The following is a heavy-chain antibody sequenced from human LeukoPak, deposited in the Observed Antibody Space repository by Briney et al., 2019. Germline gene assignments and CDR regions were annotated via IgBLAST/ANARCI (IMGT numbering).Heavy chain of an antibody. CDR1: GGTFSSYA. V-gene: IGHV1-69*01. CDR3: AKDLGYGGNSGAHY. CDR2: IIPIFGTA. J-gene: IGHJ4*02. D-gene: IGHD4-23*01. Sequence: SVKVSCKASGGTFSSYAISWVRQAPGQGLEWMGGIIPIFGTANYAQKFQGRVTITADESTSTAFMELSSLRSEDTAVYYCAKDLGYGGNSGAHYWGQGTLVTVSS.